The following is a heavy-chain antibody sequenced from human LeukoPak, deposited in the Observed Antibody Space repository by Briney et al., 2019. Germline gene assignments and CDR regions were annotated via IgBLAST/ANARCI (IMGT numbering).Heavy chain of an antibody. CDR1: GYTFTDYY. CDR3: ATGGIVGATWAAFDI. V-gene: IGHV1-69-2*01. J-gene: IGHJ3*02. CDR2: VDPEDGET. Sequence: ASVKVSCKVSGYTFTDYYMHWVQQAPGKGLEWMGLVDPEDGETIYAEKFQGRVTITADTSTDTAYMELSSLRSEDTAVYYCATGGIVGATWAAFDIWGQGTMLTVSS. D-gene: IGHD1-26*01.